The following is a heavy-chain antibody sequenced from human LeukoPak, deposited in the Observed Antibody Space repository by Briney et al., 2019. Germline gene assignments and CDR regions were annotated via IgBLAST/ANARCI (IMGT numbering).Heavy chain of an antibody. J-gene: IGHJ5*02. V-gene: IGHV4-34*01. CDR2: INHSGST. CDR1: GGSFSGYC. CDR3: ARGSWFDP. Sequence: PSETLSLTCAVYGGSFSGYCWSWIRQPPGKGLEWIGEINHSGSTNYNPSLKSRVTISVDTSKNQFSLKLSSVTAADTAVYYCARGSWFDPWGQGTLVTVS.